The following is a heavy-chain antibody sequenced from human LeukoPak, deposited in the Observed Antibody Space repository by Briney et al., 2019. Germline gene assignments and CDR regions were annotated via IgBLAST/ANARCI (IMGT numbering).Heavy chain of an antibody. CDR2: ISSSSSYI. Sequence: PGGSLRLSCAASGFTFSNYAMSWVRQAPGKGLEWVSSISSSSSYIYYADSVKGRFTISRDNAKNSLYLQMNSLRAEDTAVYYCAREVLSSSGPWGQGTLVTDSS. CDR1: GFTFSNYA. D-gene: IGHD2-15*01. V-gene: IGHV3-21*01. CDR3: AREVLSSSGP. J-gene: IGHJ4*02.